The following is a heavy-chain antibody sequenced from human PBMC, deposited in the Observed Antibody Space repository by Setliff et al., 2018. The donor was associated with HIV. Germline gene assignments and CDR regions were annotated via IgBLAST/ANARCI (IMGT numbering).Heavy chain of an antibody. Sequence: PSETLSLTCSVSGVSMTNNYWTWIRQSPGKGLEWIGCIDDSGTTNYNPSLETRVTISIDTSKKQFSLKLTSVTAADTAVYFCASGSSWYEYFQHWGQGTLVTVSS. D-gene: IGHD6-13*01. CDR1: GVSMTNNY. J-gene: IGHJ1*01. V-gene: IGHV4-59*12. CDR2: IDDSGTT. CDR3: ASGSSWYEYFQH.